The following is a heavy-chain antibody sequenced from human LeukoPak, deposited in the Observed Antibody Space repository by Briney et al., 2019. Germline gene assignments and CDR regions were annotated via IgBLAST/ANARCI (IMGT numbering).Heavy chain of an antibody. D-gene: IGHD3-10*01. V-gene: IGHV4-30-4*01. CDR1: GGSFSGYY. J-gene: IGHJ6*02. Sequence: SETLSLTCAVYGGSFSGYYWSWIRQPPGKGLEWIGYIYYSGSTYYDPSLKSRVTISVDTSKNQFSLKLSSVTAADTAVYYCARDRYGSGSYYNSRWGSNGMDVWGQGTTVTVSS. CDR3: ARDRYGSGSYYNSRWGSNGMDV. CDR2: IYYSGST.